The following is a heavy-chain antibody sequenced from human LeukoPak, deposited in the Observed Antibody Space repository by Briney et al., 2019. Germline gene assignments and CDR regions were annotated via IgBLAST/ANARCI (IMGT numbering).Heavy chain of an antibody. V-gene: IGHV3-53*01. CDR1: GFTVITND. CDR2: LYSDGNT. CDR3: ARGVEPLAANTLAY. J-gene: IGHJ4*02. D-gene: IGHD1-14*01. Sequence: GGSLRLSCAASGFTVITNDMTWVRQAPGKGLEWVSVLYSDGNTKYADSVQGRFPISRHNSKNTLYLEMNSLSPDDTAVYYCARGVEPLAANTLAYWGQGTLATVSS.